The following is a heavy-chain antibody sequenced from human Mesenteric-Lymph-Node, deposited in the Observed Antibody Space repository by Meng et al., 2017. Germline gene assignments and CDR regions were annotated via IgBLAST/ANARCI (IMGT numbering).Heavy chain of an antibody. D-gene: IGHD3-10*01. J-gene: IGHJ4*02. CDR3: ARGGATPMIIKY. V-gene: IGHV4-34*02. Sequence: QVQLKQWGAEVLKPSETLSLTCAADGGSLSGYYWSWIRHTPGKGLEWMGEVYHNGVTKYSPSLRSRVVISIDTSKNQFSLNLRSVSAADTAMYYCARGGATPMIIKYWGPGTLVTVSS. CDR2: VYHNGVT. CDR1: GGSLSGYY.